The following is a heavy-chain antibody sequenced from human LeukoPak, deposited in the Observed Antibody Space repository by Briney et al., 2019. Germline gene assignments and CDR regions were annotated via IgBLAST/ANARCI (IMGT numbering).Heavy chain of an antibody. Sequence: GGSLRLSCAASGFTFSSYSMNWVRQAPGKGLEWVSSITSSSSYIYYADSVKGRFTISRHNAKNSLYLQLNSLRAEDTAVYYCVRLYDDYTNGHFDSWGREPWSPSPQ. CDR1: GFTFSSYS. J-gene: IGHJ4*02. CDR3: VRLYDDYTNGHFDS. D-gene: IGHD4-11*01. V-gene: IGHV3-21*01. CDR2: ITSSSSYI.